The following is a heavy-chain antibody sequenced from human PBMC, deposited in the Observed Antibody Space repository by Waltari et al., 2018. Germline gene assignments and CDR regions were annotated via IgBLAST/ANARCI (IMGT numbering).Heavy chain of an antibody. CDR2: INTDGSSA. D-gene: IGHD6-19*01. V-gene: IGHV3-74*01. J-gene: IGHJ4*02. Sequence: EVQLVESGGGLVQPGGSLRLSCEASGFTLSSSYIHWVRQVPGKGLVWVSRINTDGSSANYADSVKGRFTISRDNGKNTLYLQMNSLRAEDTAVYYCARDPSSGWPKYYFDYWGQGTLVTVSS. CDR1: GFTLSSSY. CDR3: ARDPSSGWPKYYFDY.